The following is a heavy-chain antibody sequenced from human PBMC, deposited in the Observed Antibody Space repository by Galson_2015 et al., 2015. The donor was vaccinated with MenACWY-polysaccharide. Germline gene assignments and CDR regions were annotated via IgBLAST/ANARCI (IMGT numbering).Heavy chain of an antibody. CDR2: MNPNSGNT. Sequence: KFSCKSSGYKFSRYDINWVRQASGQGLAWMGWMNPNSGNTGYAQRFQGRIAMTRDTATSTAYMELRMLRYDDTAVYYGTRIIARKHTFVDSWGQGTLVSVS. V-gene: IGHV1-8*01. CDR3: TRIIARKHTFVDS. J-gene: IGHJ4*02. CDR1: GYKFSRYD. D-gene: IGHD2-21*01.